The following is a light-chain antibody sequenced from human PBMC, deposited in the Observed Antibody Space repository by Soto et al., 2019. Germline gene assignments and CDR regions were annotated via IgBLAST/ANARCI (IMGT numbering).Light chain of an antibody. CDR1: TFNIGSNS. CDR2: NNN. Sequence: QSVLTQPPSASETPGQRVTFSCSGTTFNIGSNSVNCDQQVTGTAPKLLISNNNHRPAGVPDRFSAAESVSAASLAISGLLYEHEADYYCAAWDGSLKGVLFGGGTKLTVL. J-gene: IGLJ2*01. V-gene: IGLV1-44*01. CDR3: AAWDGSLKGVL.